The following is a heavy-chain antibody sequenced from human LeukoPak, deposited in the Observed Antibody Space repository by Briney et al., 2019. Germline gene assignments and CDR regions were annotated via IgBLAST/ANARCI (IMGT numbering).Heavy chain of an antibody. Sequence: ASVKVSCKASGYTFTSYDINWVRQATGQGLEWMGWMNPNSGNTGYAQKFQGRVTMTRDTSISTAYMELSSLRSEDTAVYYCARAEVDYYGSGSYYDWGQGTLVTVSS. V-gene: IGHV1-8*01. D-gene: IGHD3-10*01. CDR1: GYTFTSYD. J-gene: IGHJ4*02. CDR3: ARAEVDYYGSGSYYD. CDR2: MNPNSGNT.